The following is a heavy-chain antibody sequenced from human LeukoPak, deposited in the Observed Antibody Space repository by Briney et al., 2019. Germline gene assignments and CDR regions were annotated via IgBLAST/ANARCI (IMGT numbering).Heavy chain of an antibody. CDR1: VGPISSYY. D-gene: IGHD6-19*01. J-gene: IGHJ4*02. CDR3: ARDRGGRSSGFLDY. Sequence: SETLSLTCTVSVGPISSYYWSWIRQPPGKGLEWIGYIYYSGSTNYNPSLKSRVTISVDTSKNQFSLQLSSATAADTAVYYCARDRGGRSSGFLDYWGQGTLVTVSS. V-gene: IGHV4-59*01. CDR2: IYYSGST.